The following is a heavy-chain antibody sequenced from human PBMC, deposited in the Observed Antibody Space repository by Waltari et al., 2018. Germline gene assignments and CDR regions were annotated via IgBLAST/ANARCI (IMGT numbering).Heavy chain of an antibody. CDR2: ISGSGGST. V-gene: IGHV3-23*01. CDR3: AESGITIFGVVISRYYYMDV. CDR1: GFTFSSYA. D-gene: IGHD3-3*01. J-gene: IGHJ6*03. Sequence: EVQLLESGGGLVQPGGSLRLSCAASGFTFSSYAMSWVRPAPGKGLEWVSAISGSGGSTYYADSVKGRFTISRDNSKNTLYLQMNSLRAEDTAVYYCAESGITIFGVVISRYYYMDVWGKGTTVTISS.